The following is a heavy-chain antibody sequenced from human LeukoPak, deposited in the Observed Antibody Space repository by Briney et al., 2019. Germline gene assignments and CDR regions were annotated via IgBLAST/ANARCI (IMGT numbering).Heavy chain of an antibody. J-gene: IGHJ4*02. CDR1: GFTFSSYA. CDR3: AKAQSFYFGVVIIPSFDY. Sequence: GGSLRLSCAASGFTFSSYAMSWVRQAPGKGLEWVSAISGSAGSTYYADSVKGRFTISRDNSKNTLYLQMNSLRAEDTAVYYCAKAQSFYFGVVIIPSFDYWGQGTLVTVSS. CDR2: ISGSAGST. V-gene: IGHV3-23*01. D-gene: IGHD3-3*01.